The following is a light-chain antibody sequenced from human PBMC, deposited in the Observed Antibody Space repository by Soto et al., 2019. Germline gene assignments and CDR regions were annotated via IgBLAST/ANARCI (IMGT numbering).Light chain of an antibody. Sequence: QSALTQPASVSGSPGQSITISCTGTSSDVGGYNYFSWYQQHPGKAPKLMIYEVSNRPSGVSNRCSGSKSGNTASLTISGLQAEDEADYYCSSYTSSSTFYVFGTGTKVTVL. V-gene: IGLV2-14*01. CDR2: EVS. CDR3: SSYTSSSTFYV. J-gene: IGLJ1*01. CDR1: SSDVGGYNY.